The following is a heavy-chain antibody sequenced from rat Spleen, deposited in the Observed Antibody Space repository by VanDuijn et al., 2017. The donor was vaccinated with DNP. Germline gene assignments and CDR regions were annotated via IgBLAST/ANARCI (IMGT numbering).Heavy chain of an antibody. CDR3: ARDRYYGHSHWYFDF. V-gene: IGHV2-47*01. D-gene: IGHD1-6*01. Sequence: QVQLKESGPGLVQPSQTLSLTCTVSGLSLTSNSVSWIRQPPGKGLEWMGVIWTGGKTAYNSLLKSRMSISRDTSKSQLFLTMNSLQTEDTATYYCARDRYYGHSHWYFDFWGPGTMVTVSS. CDR1: GLSLTSNS. CDR2: IWTGGKT. J-gene: IGHJ1*01.